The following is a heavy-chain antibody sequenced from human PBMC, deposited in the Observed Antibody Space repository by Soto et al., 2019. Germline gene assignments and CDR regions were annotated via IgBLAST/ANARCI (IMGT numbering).Heavy chain of an antibody. V-gene: IGHV3-23*01. D-gene: IGHD1-1*01. CDR1: GFIFSNYA. Sequence: EVQLLESGGGLVQPGGSLRLSCAASGFIFSNYAMSWVRQGPGKGLEWVSVIGGAAVSTDCADSVKGRCPVSRDDSKNTVYLQLDSLRDDDTAVYYCAKDSTSYNGIYDPFDIWGQGTMVTVSS. J-gene: IGHJ3*02. CDR2: IGGAAVST. CDR3: AKDSTSYNGIYDPFDI.